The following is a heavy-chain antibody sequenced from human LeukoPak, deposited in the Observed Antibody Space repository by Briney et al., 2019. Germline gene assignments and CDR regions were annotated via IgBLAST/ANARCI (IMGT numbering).Heavy chain of an antibody. CDR1: GGSISSSSYY. CDR2: IYYSGST. J-gene: IGHJ5*02. D-gene: IGHD1-7*01. CDR3: ARNSNWFDP. Sequence: SETLSLTCTVSGGSISSSSYYWGWIRQPPGKGLGWIGTIYYSGSTYYNPFLKSRVTISVDTSKNQFSLKLSSVTAADTAVYYCARNSNWFDPWGQGTLVTVSS. V-gene: IGHV4-39*01.